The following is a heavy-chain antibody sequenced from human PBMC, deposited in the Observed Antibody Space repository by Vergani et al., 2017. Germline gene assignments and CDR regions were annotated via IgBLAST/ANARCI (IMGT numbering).Heavy chain of an antibody. CDR2: IIPIFGTA. CDR3: ARSKDGIVLMVYAHQGSYWYFDL. CDR1: GGTFSSYA. V-gene: IGHV1-69*13. J-gene: IGHJ2*01. Sequence: QVQLVQSGAEVKKPGSSVKVSCKASGGTFSSYAISWVRQAPGQGLEWRGGIIPIFGTANYAQKFQGRVTITADESTSTAYMGLSSLRSEDTAVYYCARSKDGIVLMVYAHQGSYWYFDLWGRGTLVTVSS. D-gene: IGHD2-8*01.